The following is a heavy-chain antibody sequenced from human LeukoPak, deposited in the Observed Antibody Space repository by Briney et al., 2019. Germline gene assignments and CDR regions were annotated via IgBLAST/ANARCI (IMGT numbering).Heavy chain of an antibody. Sequence: PGGSLRLSCAASGFTFSSYEMNWVRQAPGKGLEWVSYISSSDNTRTYADSVKGRFTISGDNAKNSLYLEMNSLRAEDTAVYYCAREIVSAVAGNFDYWGQGTLVTVSS. CDR3: AREIVSAVAGNFDY. CDR1: GFTFSSYE. CDR2: ISSSDNTR. J-gene: IGHJ4*02. V-gene: IGHV3-48*03. D-gene: IGHD6-19*01.